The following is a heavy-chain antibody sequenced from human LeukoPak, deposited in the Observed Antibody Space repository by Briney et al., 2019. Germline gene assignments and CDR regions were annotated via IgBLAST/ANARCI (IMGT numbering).Heavy chain of an antibody. V-gene: IGHV3-53*01. Sequence: GGSLRLSCAASGFTVSSDNISWVRQAPGKGLEWVSVIYSGGSTNYADSVRARFTISRDNSKNTVYLQMNSLRVEDTAVYYWARATLDNWGQGTLVTVSS. J-gene: IGHJ4*02. CDR3: ARATLDN. CDR2: IYSGGST. CDR1: GFTVSSDN.